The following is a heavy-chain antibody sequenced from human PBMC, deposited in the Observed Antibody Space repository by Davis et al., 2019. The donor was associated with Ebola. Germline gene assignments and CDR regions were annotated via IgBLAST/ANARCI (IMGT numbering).Heavy chain of an antibody. V-gene: IGHV3-53*01. CDR2: IYSGGST. J-gene: IGHJ5*02. CDR3: AREKGWGSGWYRGQSWFDP. Sequence: GGSLRLSCAASGFTVSSNYMSWVRQAPGKGLEWVSVIYSGGSTYYADSVKGRFTISRDNSKNTLYLQMNSLRAEDTAVYYCAREKGWGSGWYRGQSWFDPWGQGTLVTVSS. D-gene: IGHD6-19*01. CDR1: GFTVSSNY.